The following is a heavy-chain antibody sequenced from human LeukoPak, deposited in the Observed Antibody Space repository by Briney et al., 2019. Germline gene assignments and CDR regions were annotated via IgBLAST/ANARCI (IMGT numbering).Heavy chain of an antibody. CDR1: GYSFTSHW. Sequence: LGESLKISCKGSGYSFTSHWIGWVRQMPGKGLEWMGIIYPGDSDTRYSPSFQGQVTISADKSISTAYLQWSSLKASDTAMYYCARRGGSYYGDYYYYMDVWGKGTTVTVSS. V-gene: IGHV5-51*01. CDR2: IYPGDSDT. J-gene: IGHJ6*03. CDR3: ARRGGSYYGDYYYYMDV. D-gene: IGHD1-26*01.